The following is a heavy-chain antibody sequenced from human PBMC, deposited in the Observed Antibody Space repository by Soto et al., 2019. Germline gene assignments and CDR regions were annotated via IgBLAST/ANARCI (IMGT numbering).Heavy chain of an antibody. D-gene: IGHD3-3*02. CDR2: ISYDGNNK. Sequence: GSLRLSCAASGFTFSTYAMEWVRQAPGKGLDWVALISYDGNNKYYADSVRGRFTISRDNSKNTLYLQMNTLRPEDTALYFCARPVEHFYYDGMYVWGQGTTVTVAS. CDR3: ARPVEHFYYDGMYV. J-gene: IGHJ6*02. CDR1: GFTFSTYA. V-gene: IGHV3-30-3*01.